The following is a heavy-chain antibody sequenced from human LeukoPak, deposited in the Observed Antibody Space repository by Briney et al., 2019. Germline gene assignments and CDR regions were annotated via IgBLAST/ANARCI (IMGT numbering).Heavy chain of an antibody. Sequence: PGASLTLSCKGSGVGFINHGIHWVRQAPGKGPEWLATIWHDGSNEEYGDSVKGRVTISRDNSKSTLYLRTTSLRDEDTAVYFCARGRYSGYDYVLDSWGQGTLVTVSS. CDR2: IWHDGSNE. D-gene: IGHD5-12*01. CDR1: GVGFINHG. V-gene: IGHV3-33*01. CDR3: ARGRYSGYDYVLDS. J-gene: IGHJ5*01.